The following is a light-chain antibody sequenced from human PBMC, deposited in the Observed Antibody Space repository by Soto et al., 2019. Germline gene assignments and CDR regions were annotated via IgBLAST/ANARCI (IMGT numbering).Light chain of an antibody. V-gene: IGLV1-47*01. CDR3: AESDVSLSGL. CDR2: RDN. CDR1: SSNIGDNY. Sequence: QSVLSQPPSASGTPGQRVTISCSGSSSNIGDNYVYWYQQLPGTAPQLLIYRDNQQPSGVPDRFSGSNSATSASLASSGLGDEDEDDYYSAESDVSLSGLFGGGTKVTVL. J-gene: IGLJ2*01.